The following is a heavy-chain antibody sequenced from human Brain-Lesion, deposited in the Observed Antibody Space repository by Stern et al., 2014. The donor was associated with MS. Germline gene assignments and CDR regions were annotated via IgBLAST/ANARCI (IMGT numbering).Heavy chain of an antibody. J-gene: IGHJ6*02. D-gene: IGHD2-2*01. CDR2: IFNSGST. Sequence: VQLVQSGPGLVKPSQTLSLSCTVSGGSISSGGYYWSWLRQPAGKGLEWIGRIFNSGSTSYKPSLKSRVTLSITTPKYQFSLRLNSMTAADTAVYYCARGRVVPGFQYYATDVWGQGTTVIVSS. CDR1: GGSISSGGYY. CDR3: ARGRVVPGFQYYATDV. V-gene: IGHV4-61*02.